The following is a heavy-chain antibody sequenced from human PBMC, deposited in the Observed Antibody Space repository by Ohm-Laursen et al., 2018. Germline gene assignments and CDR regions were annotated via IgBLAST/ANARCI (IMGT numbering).Heavy chain of an antibody. CDR2: IIPIFGTA. J-gene: IGHJ4*02. Sequence: SVKVSCKASGGTFSSYAISWVRQAPGQGLEWMGGIIPIFGTANYAQKFQGRVTITADESTSTAYMELSSLRSEDTAVYYCARDGDYSSGYYNPDYWGQGTLVTVSS. CDR1: GGTFSSYA. D-gene: IGHD3-22*01. CDR3: ARDGDYSSGYYNPDY. V-gene: IGHV1-69*13.